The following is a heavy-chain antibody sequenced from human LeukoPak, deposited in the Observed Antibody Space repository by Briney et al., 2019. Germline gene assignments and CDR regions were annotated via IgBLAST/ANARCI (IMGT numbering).Heavy chain of an antibody. D-gene: IGHD1-26*01. CDR2: FYSGGST. CDR1: GFTVSSNY. J-gene: IGHJ2*01. V-gene: IGHV3-53*01. Sequence: PGWSLRLSCAASGFTVSSNYMNWVRQAPGKGLEWVSVFYSGGSTYYAESVKGRFTISRDNSKNTLYLQMNSLRAEDTAVYYCAREKLGYWYFDLWGRGTLVTVSS. CDR3: AREKLGYWYFDL.